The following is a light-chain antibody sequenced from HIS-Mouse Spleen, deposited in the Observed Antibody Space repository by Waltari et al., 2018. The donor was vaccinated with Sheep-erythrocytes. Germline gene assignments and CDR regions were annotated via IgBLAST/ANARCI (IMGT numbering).Light chain of an antibody. V-gene: IGKV3-20*01. CDR2: GAS. CDR1: QSVSSSY. J-gene: IGKJ3*01. CDR3: QQYGSSPLFT. Sequence: IVLTQSPGTLSLSPGERATLSCRASQSVSSSYLAWYQQKPGQAPRLRIYGASSRATSIPDRFSGTGSGTDLTLSISRLEPEDFAVYYCQQYGSSPLFTFGPGTKVDIK.